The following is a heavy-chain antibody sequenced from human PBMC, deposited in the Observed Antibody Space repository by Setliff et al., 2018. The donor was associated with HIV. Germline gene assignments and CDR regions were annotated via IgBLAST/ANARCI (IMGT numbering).Heavy chain of an antibody. CDR1: GGSISLYY. CDR3: ARLSCSSNSCPFDY. J-gene: IGHJ4*02. Sequence: SETLSLTCTVSGGSISLYYWSWIRQPPGKGLEWIGYIYYSGTTNYNPSLKSRLRMSVDTSKNQFTLKVISMTAADTAVYYCARLSCSSNSCPFDYWVQGTLVTVSS. CDR2: IYYSGTT. V-gene: IGHV4-59*12. D-gene: IGHD2-2*01.